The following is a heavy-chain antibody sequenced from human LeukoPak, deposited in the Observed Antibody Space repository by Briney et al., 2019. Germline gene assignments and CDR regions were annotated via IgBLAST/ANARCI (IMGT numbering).Heavy chain of an antibody. J-gene: IGHJ4*02. D-gene: IGHD3-9*01. CDR2: MNPGSGDT. V-gene: IGHV1-8*01. Sequence: ASVKVSCKASGYTFTTHYLTWVRQATGQGLEWMGWMNPGSGDTAYAQKFQGRVTMTRDTSMSTAYMELNSLGSEDTAIYYCARGLGDYNTDWFPVSGYWGQGTPVTVSS. CDR3: ARGLGDYNTDWFPVSGY. CDR1: GYTFTTHY.